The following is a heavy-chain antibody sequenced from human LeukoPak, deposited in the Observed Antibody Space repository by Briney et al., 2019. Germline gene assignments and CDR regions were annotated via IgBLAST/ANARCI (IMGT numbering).Heavy chain of an antibody. V-gene: IGHV4-39*01. CDR1: GVSISSSSYY. CDR3: AKSGGYGLIDY. D-gene: IGHD6-25*01. J-gene: IGHJ4*01. Sequence: RASETLSLTCNVSGVSISSSSYYWGWIRQPPGKGLEWIGSIYSSGSTYYNSSLKSRVTISIDTSKNQVSLKMCSVTAADTAVYYCAKSGGYGLIDYWGQGTLVTVSS. CDR2: IYSSGST.